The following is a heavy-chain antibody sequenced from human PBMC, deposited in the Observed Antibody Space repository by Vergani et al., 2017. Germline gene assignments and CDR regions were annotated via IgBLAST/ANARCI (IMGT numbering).Heavy chain of an antibody. Sequence: QVQLVEYGGGVVQPGRSLRLSCAASGFTFSSYAMHWVRQAPGKGLEWVAVISYDGSNKYYADSVKGRFTISRDNSKNTLYLQMNSLRAEDTALYYCAKDAAEWSHAFDIWGQGTMVTVSS. CDR1: GFTFSSYA. V-gene: IGHV3-30-3*01. CDR2: ISYDGSNK. CDR3: AKDAAEWSHAFDI. D-gene: IGHD3-3*01. J-gene: IGHJ3*02.